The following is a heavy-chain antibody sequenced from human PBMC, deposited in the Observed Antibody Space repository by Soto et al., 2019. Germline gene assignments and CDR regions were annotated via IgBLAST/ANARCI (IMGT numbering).Heavy chain of an antibody. J-gene: IGHJ5*02. D-gene: IGHD4-17*01. Sequence: LRRTLSLTCAVSGDSITSDKWWSWIRQPPGKGLQWIGEIYHSGSSKYNPSLKSRVTISVDTSKNQFSLKLSSVTAADTAVYYCARETYGDYVGYFDPWGQGTLVTVSS. CDR2: IYHSGSS. V-gene: IGHV4-4*02. CDR1: GDSITSDKW. CDR3: ARETYGDYVGYFDP.